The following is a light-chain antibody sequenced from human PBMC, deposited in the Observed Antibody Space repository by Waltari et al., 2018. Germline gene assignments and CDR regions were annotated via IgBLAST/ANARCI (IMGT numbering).Light chain of an antibody. CDR1: SGHTTNI. V-gene: IGLV4-69*01. J-gene: IGLJ3*02. CDR2: VNSDGSH. Sequence: QLELTQSPSASASLGASVKLTCTLSSGHTTNIIAWLQQKPEKGPRYLMKVNSDGSHNKGVEIPGRFSGTSTGAERYPTISSLQSEDEADYYCQTGGHGTWVFGGRTRLTGL. CDR3: QTGGHGTWV.